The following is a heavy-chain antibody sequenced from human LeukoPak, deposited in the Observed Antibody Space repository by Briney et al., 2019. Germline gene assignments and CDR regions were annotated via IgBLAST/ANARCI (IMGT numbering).Heavy chain of an antibody. V-gene: IGHV1-46*01. Sequence: ASVKVSCKASGYTFTGYYMHWVRQAPGQGLEWMGWINPSGGSTSYAQKFQGRVTMTRDTSTSTVYMELSSLRSEDTAVYYCARDRHDQLVLYYWGQGTLVTVSS. J-gene: IGHJ4*02. CDR2: INPSGGST. D-gene: IGHD6-6*01. CDR1: GYTFTGYY. CDR3: ARDRHDQLVLYY.